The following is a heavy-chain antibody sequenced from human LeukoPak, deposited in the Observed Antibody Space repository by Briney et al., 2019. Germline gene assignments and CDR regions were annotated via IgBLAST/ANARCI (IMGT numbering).Heavy chain of an antibody. D-gene: IGHD3-10*01. CDR2: MYTGGTT. V-gene: IGHV3-53*01. J-gene: IGHJ5*01. Sequence: GGSPRPSCAASGFTVSGTHMTWVRQAPQKGLEWVSAMYTGGTTYYADSVTGRFTVYRDTSRNTLLLHMNNLRAEDTAVYYCAKDEATSGRGLASWGQGSDVVVSS. CDR1: GFTVSGTH. CDR3: AKDEATSGRGLAS.